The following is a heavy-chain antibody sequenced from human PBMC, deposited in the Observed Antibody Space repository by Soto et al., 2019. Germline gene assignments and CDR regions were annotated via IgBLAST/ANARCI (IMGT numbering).Heavy chain of an antibody. J-gene: IGHJ3*02. D-gene: IGHD2-2*01. CDR3: ARDSYCSSPSCYSDAFDI. CDR2: ITSSSSYI. CDR1: GFTFSTYS. V-gene: IGHV3-21*01. Sequence: EVPLVESGGGLVKPGGSLRLSCAASGFTFSTYSMNWVRQAPGKGLEWVSSITSSSSYIYYAYSLKGRFTISRDNAKNSLYLQMNSLRAEDTAVYYCARDSYCSSPSCYSDAFDIWGQGTMVTVSS.